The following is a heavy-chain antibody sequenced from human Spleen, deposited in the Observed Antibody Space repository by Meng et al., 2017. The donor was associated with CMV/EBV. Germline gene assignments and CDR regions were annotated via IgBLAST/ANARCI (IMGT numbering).Heavy chain of an antibody. Sequence: SCKASGYTFTGYGITWVRQAPGQGLEWMGWISTYNGDTKYAEKFQGRVTMTTDTLTSTAYMEVRSLRSDDTAVYYCARVYGSWYLDYWGQGTLVTVSS. J-gene: IGHJ4*02. D-gene: IGHD6-13*01. V-gene: IGHV1-18*01. CDR2: ISTYNGDT. CDR3: ARVYGSWYLDY. CDR1: GYTFTGYG.